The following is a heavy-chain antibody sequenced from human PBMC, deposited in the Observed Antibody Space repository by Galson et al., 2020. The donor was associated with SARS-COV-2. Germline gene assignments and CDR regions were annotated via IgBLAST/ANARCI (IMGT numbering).Heavy chain of an antibody. D-gene: IGHD4-17*01. J-gene: IGHJ2*01. V-gene: IGHV4-59*13. CDR1: GGSISSYY. CDR2: IYYSGST. CDR3: ARDGTYGDHTSHWYFDL. Sequence: SETLSLTCTVSGGSISSYYWSWIRQPPGKGLEWIGYIYYSGSTNYNPSLKSRVTISVDTSKNQFSLKLSSVTAADTAVYYCARDGTYGDHTSHWYFDLWGRGTLVTVSS.